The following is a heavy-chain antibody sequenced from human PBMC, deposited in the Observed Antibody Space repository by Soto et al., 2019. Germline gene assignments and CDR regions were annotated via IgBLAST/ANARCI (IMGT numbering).Heavy chain of an antibody. CDR2: IIPIFGTA. Sequence: VSCKASGGTFSSYAISWVRQAPGQGLEWMGGIIPIFGTANYAQKFQGRVTITADESTSTAYMELSSLRSEDTAVYYCARESVTGTRGGTAFDIWGQGTMVTVSS. CDR1: GGTFSSYA. CDR3: ARESVTGTRGGTAFDI. D-gene: IGHD1-20*01. J-gene: IGHJ3*02. V-gene: IGHV1-69*01.